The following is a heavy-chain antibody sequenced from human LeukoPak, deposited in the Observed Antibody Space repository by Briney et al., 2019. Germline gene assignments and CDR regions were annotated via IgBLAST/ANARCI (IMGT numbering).Heavy chain of an antibody. J-gene: IGHJ4*02. V-gene: IGHV1-24*01. CDR3: ATGTSIAVAGPFDY. Sequence: ASVKVSCKVSGYTLTELSMHWVRQAPGKGLEWMGGFDPEDGETIYAQKFQGRVTMTEDTSTDTAYMELSSLRPEDTAVYYCATGTSIAVAGPFDYWGQGTLVTVSS. D-gene: IGHD6-19*01. CDR2: FDPEDGET. CDR1: GYTLTELS.